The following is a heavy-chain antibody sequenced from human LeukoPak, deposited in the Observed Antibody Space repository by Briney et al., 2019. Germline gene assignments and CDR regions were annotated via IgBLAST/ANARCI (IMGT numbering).Heavy chain of an antibody. J-gene: IGHJ6*02. CDR1: GGSVSSGSYY. CDR2: IYYSGST. V-gene: IGHV4-61*01. CDR3: ARDYGGNSNYYYYGMDV. D-gene: IGHD4-23*01. Sequence: SETLSLTCTVSGGSVSSGSYYWSWIRQPPGKGLEWIGYIYYSGSTKYNPSLKSRVTISVDTSKNQFSLKVNSVTAADTAVYYCARDYGGNSNYYYYGMDVWGQGTTVTVSS.